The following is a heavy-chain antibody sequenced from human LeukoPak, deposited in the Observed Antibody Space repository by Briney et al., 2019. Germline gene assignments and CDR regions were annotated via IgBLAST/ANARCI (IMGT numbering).Heavy chain of an antibody. Sequence: SVKVSCKASGGTFSSYAISWVRQAPGQGLEWMGGIIPIFGTANYAQKFQGRVTITTDESTSTAYMELSSLRSEDTAVYYCARHSHNYDYWSGYPLDYWGQGTLVTVSS. J-gene: IGHJ4*02. CDR3: ARHSHNYDYWSGYPLDY. CDR1: GGTFSSYA. V-gene: IGHV1-69*05. CDR2: IIPIFGTA. D-gene: IGHD3-3*01.